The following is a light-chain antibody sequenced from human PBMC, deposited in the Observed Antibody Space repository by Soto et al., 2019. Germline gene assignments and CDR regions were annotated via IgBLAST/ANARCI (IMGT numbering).Light chain of an antibody. V-gene: IGKV4-1*01. CDR1: QSVLYSSNNKNY. J-gene: IGKJ2*01. CDR3: QQYYGTPFT. CDR2: WAS. Sequence: DIVMTQSPDSLGVSLGERATINCKSSQSVLYSSNNKNYLAWYQQKPGQPPKLLIYWASTRESGVPDRFSGSGSGTDFTFTISSLQAEDVAVYYCQQYYGTPFTFGQGTKLEIK.